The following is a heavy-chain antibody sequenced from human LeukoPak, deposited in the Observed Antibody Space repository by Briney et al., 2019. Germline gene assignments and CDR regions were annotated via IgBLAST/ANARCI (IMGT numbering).Heavy chain of an antibody. CDR3: ARIDCSSTSCYTPYYYYYYMDV. CDR1: GGSISSYY. D-gene: IGHD2-2*02. CDR2: IYYSGST. V-gene: IGHV4-59*01. J-gene: IGHJ6*03. Sequence: PSETLSLTCTVSGGSISSYYWSWIRRPPGKGLEWIGYIYYSGSTNYNPSLKSRVTISVDTSKNQFSLKLSSVTAADTAVYYCARIDCSSTSCYTPYYYYYYMDVWGKGTTVTVSS.